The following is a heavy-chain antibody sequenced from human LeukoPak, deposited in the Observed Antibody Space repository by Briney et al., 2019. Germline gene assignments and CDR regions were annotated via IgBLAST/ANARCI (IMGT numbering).Heavy chain of an antibody. V-gene: IGHV4-31*03. CDR2: IYYSCST. Sequence: PSQTLSLTCTVSGGSISSGGYHWSWIHQPPGKGVEWMGYIYYSCSTYYNPSLKSRVTISVDTSKNQFSLKLSSVTAADTAVYYCARESSSSWDYWGQGTLVTVSS. CDR3: ARESSSSWDY. J-gene: IGHJ4*02. CDR1: GGSISSGGYH. D-gene: IGHD6-13*01.